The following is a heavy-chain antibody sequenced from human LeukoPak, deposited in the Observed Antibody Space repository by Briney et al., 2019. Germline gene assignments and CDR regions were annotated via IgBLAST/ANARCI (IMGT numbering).Heavy chain of an antibody. J-gene: IGHJ4*02. CDR2: ISGSGGST. V-gene: IGHV3-23*01. CDR3: AKDMESWVYSGYDLDY. Sequence: GGSLRLSCAASGFTFSSYAMSWVRQAPGKGLEWVSAISGSGGSTYYADSVKGRFTISRDNSKNTLYLQMNSLRAEDTAVYYCAKDMESWVYSGYDLDYWGQGTLVTVSS. CDR1: GFTFSSYA. D-gene: IGHD5-12*01.